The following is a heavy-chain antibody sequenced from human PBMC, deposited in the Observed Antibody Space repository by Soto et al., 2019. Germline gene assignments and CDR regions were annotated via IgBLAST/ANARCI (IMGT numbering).Heavy chain of an antibody. Sequence: QLQLQESGPGLVKPSETLSLTCTVSGGSISSSSYYWGWIRQPPGKGLEWIGSIYYSGSTYYNPSLKSRVTISVDTSKNQFSLKLSSVTAADTAVYYCATIAAVGTVHYYYGMDVWGQGTTVTVSS. D-gene: IGHD6-13*01. V-gene: IGHV4-39*01. CDR1: GGSISSSSYY. J-gene: IGHJ6*02. CDR3: ATIAAVGTVHYYYGMDV. CDR2: IYYSGST.